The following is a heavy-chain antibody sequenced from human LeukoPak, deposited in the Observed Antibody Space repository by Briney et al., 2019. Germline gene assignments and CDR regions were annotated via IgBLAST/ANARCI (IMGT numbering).Heavy chain of an antibody. CDR3: ARCGITGTTHYNWFDP. CDR1: GYTFTSYG. V-gene: IGHV1-18*01. D-gene: IGHD1-7*01. J-gene: IGHJ5*02. Sequence: ASVKVSCKASGYTFTSYGFSWVRLAPAPGLEWVGWVSAYNGNTNYAQKLQGRVTMTTDTSTSTAYMELRSLRSDDTAVYYCARCGITGTTHYNWFDPWGQGTLVTVSS. CDR2: VSAYNGNT.